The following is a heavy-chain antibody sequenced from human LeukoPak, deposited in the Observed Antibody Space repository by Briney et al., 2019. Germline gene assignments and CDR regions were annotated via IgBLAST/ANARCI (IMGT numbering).Heavy chain of an antibody. V-gene: IGHV4-59*01. J-gene: IGHJ4*02. Sequence: SETLSLTCSVSGGSISSDYWAWIRQPPGKGLDWIGYMFYTGSTNYNPSLKSRVTISLATSKKQFSLKLSSVTAADTAVYYCARPLSTMVRGIFGYWGQGTLVTVSS. CDR3: ARPLSTMVRGIFGY. D-gene: IGHD3-10*01. CDR2: MFYTGST. CDR1: GGSISSDY.